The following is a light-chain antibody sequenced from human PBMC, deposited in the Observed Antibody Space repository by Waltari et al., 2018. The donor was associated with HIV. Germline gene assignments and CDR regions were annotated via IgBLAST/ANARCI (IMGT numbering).Light chain of an antibody. CDR1: QSVSSY. CDR3: QQRSNWPPGLT. CDR2: DAS. Sequence: EIVLTQSPATLSLSSGERATLPCRASQSVSSYLAWSQQKPGQAPRLLIYDASNRATSIPARFSGSGSGTDFTLTISSLEPEEFAVYYCQQRSNWPPGLTFGGGTKVEIK. J-gene: IGKJ4*01. V-gene: IGKV3-11*01.